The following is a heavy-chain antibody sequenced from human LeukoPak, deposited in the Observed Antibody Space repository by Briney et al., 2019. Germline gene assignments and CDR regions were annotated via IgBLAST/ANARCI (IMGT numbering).Heavy chain of an antibody. Sequence: ASVKVSCKASGYTFTGYYMHWVRQAPGQGLEWMGWINPNSGGTNYAQKFQGRVTMTRDTSISTAYMELSRLRSDDTAVYYCARDHGFSGGSYFDTFDIWGRGTMVTVSS. J-gene: IGHJ3*02. CDR2: INPNSGGT. CDR3: ARDHGFSGGSYFDTFDI. CDR1: GYTFTGYY. V-gene: IGHV1-2*02. D-gene: IGHD1-26*01.